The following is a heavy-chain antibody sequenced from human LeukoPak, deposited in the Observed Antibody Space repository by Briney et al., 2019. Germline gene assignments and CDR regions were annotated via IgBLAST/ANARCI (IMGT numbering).Heavy chain of an antibody. CDR2: INPDGGNT. J-gene: IGHJ4*02. Sequence: SVKVSCKASGYTFTNSYIHWVRQAPGQVLEWKGLINPDGGNTNYAQNFQGRVTLTRDTSTSTVYMELSSLRSEDTAVYYCASGGGGGSYLGGEYWGQGTLVTVSS. CDR3: ASGGGGGSYLGGEY. D-gene: IGHD1-26*01. CDR1: GYTFTNSY. V-gene: IGHV1-46*01.